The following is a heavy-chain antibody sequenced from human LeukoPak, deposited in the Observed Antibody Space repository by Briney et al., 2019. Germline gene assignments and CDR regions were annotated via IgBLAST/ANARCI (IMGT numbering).Heavy chain of an antibody. CDR2: ISGYNGNT. D-gene: IGHD3-22*01. Sequence: ASVKVSCKASGYTFTTYGISWVRQAPGQGLEWMGWISGYNGNTNYAQRLQGRVTMTTDTSTSTAYMELRSLRSDDTAVYYCARGSTARYYYDSSGYYRGAVDYWGQGTLVTVSS. V-gene: IGHV1-18*01. CDR1: GYTFTTYG. J-gene: IGHJ4*02. CDR3: ARGSTARYYYDSSGYYRGAVDY.